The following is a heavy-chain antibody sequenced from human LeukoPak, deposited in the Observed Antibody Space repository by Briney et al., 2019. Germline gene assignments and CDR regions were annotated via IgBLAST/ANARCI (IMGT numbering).Heavy chain of an antibody. Sequence: PSETLSLTCTVSGDSISSGSYYWRWIRQPAGKGREWIERIYTSGSTNYNPSLKSQFTISVDTSKSQFSLKLSSVTAADTAVYYCARHDATEEGAAYFDYWGQGTLVTVSS. J-gene: IGHJ4*02. D-gene: IGHD1-26*01. V-gene: IGHV4-61*02. CDR2: IYTSGST. CDR3: ARHDATEEGAAYFDY. CDR1: GDSISSGSYY.